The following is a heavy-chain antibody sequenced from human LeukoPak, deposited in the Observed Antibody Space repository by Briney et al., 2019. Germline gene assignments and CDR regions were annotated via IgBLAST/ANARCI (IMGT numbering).Heavy chain of an antibody. V-gene: IGHV3-30*02. J-gene: IGHJ3*02. CDR1: GFTFSSYG. Sequence: SGGSLRLSCAASGFTFSSYGMHWVRQAQGKGLEWVAFIRYEGSNKYYADSVKGRFTISRDNAKNSLYMQMNSQRAEDTAVYYCARGTHYYNTSGYWDDGGDAFDIWGQGTMVTVSS. CDR2: IRYEGSNK. CDR3: ARGTHYYNTSGYWDDGGDAFDI. D-gene: IGHD3-22*01.